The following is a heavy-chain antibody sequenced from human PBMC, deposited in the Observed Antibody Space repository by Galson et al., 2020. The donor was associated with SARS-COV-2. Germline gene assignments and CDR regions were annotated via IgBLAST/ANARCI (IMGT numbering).Heavy chain of an antibody. CDR2: INNRGTSI. J-gene: IGHJ4*02. Sequence: GFLRLSCVASEFTFSTSDMIWVRQAPGKGLECVAYINNRGTSIHYADSVKGRFTISRDNATNSLYLQMNSLRDEDTATYYCVRDGSSGSYKWGQGTLVTVSS. V-gene: IGHV3-48*02. CDR3: VRDGSSGSYK. D-gene: IGHD1-26*01. CDR1: EFTFSTSD.